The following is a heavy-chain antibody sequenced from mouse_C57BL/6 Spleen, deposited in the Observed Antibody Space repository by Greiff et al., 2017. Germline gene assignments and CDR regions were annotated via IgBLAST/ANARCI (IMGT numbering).Heavy chain of an antibody. D-gene: IGHD1-1*01. V-gene: IGHV1-15*01. J-gene: IGHJ3*01. CDR3: TRGGYGSSYVSAY. CDR2: IAPETGGT. CDR1: GYTFTDYE. Sequence: VQLQQSGAELVRPGASVTLSCKASGYTFTDYEMHWVKQTPVHGLEWIGAIAPETGGTASNQQFKGKAILTADNSSSTAYMELRSLTSEDSSVYYCTRGGYGSSYVSAYGGQGTLVTVSA.